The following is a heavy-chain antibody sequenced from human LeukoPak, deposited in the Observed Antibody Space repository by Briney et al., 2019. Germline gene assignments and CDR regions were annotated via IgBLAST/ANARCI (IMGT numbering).Heavy chain of an antibody. CDR2: INPNSGAT. V-gene: IGHV1-2*02. Sequence: ASVKVSCKASGYTFTGYYMHRVRQAPGQGLEWMGWINPNSGATNYAQNFHGRVTLTRDTSISTAYMELTNLRSDDTAVYYCVNRGDAFDIWGQGTMVIVSS. D-gene: IGHD1-14*01. CDR3: VNRGDAFDI. CDR1: GYTFTGYY. J-gene: IGHJ3*02.